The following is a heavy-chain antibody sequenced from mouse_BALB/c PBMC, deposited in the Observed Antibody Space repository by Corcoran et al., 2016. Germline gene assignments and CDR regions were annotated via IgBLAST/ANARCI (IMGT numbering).Heavy chain of an antibody. V-gene: IGHV1-18*01. CDR1: GYSFTGYT. D-gene: IGHD2-1*01. CDR3: ARSNYGNYGDYYAMDY. Sequence: EVQLQQSGPELVKPGASMKISCKASGYSFTGYTMNWVKQSHGKNLEWIGLINPYNGGTSYNQKFKGKATLTVDKSSSTAYMELLSLTSEDSAVYYCARSNYGNYGDYYAMDYWGQGTSVTVYS. CDR2: INPYNGGT. J-gene: IGHJ4*01.